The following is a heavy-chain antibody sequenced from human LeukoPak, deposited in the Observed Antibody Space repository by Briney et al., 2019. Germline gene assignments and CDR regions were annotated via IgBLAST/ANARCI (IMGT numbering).Heavy chain of an antibody. CDR2: INPNSGGT. V-gene: IGHV1-2*04. J-gene: IGHJ6*02. CDR1: GYTFTGYY. Sequence: ASVKVSCKASGYTFTGYYMHWVRQAPGQGLEWMGWINPNSGGTNYAQKFQGWVTMTRDTSISTAYMELSRLRSDDTAVYYCARVDGYCSSTSCYKFYYGMDVWGQGTTVTVSS. CDR3: ARVDGYCSSTSCYKFYYGMDV. D-gene: IGHD2-2*02.